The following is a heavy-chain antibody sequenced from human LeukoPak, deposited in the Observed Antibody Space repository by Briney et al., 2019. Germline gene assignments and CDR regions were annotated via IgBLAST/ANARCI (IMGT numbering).Heavy chain of an antibody. Sequence: GGSLRFSCVASGFTLRDYWMTWVRQAPGKGLEWVANIKEDGSQINHVDSVKGRFTISRDNAKNSLYLQMNSLRVEDTAVYYCAKHKIAWRTFDCWGQGTLVTVSS. CDR2: IKEDGSQI. V-gene: IGHV3-7*01. CDR3: AKHKIAWRTFDC. J-gene: IGHJ4*02. D-gene: IGHD1/OR15-1a*01. CDR1: GFTLRDYW.